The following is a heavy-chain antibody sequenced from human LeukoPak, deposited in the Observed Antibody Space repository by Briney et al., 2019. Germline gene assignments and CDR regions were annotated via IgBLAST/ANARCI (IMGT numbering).Heavy chain of an antibody. CDR2: ISYDGSNK. V-gene: IGHV3-30-3*01. J-gene: IGHJ3*02. CDR3: ARVAWELLQHNDAFDI. CDR1: GFTFSSYA. Sequence: GGSLRLSCAASGFTFSSYAMHWVRQAPGKGLEWVAVISYDGSNKYYADSVKGRFTISRDNSKNTLYLQMNSLRAEDTAVYYCARVAWELLQHNDAFDIWGQGTMVTVSS. D-gene: IGHD1-26*01.